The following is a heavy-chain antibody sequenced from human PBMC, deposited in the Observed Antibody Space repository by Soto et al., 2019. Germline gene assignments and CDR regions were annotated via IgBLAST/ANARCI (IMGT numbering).Heavy chain of an antibody. CDR2: ISYDGSNK. CDR3: ARDRDSGYYDSSGYYYKGFDY. Sequence: QVQLVESGGGVVQPGRSLRLSCAASGFTFSSYAMHWVRQAPGKGLEWVAVISYDGSNKYYADSVKGRFTISRDNSKNTLYLQRNSLRAEDTAVYYCARDRDSGYYDSSGYYYKGFDYWGQGTLVTVSS. V-gene: IGHV3-30-3*01. J-gene: IGHJ4*02. D-gene: IGHD3-22*01. CDR1: GFTFSSYA.